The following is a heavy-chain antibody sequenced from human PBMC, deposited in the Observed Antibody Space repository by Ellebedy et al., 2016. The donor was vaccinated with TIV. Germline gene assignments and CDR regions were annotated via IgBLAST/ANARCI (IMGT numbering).Heavy chain of an antibody. CDR1: GGTFSSYA. D-gene: IGHD4-17*01. CDR2: ISAYNGNT. CDR3: ARSTSAPYGDYGWFDP. Sequence: ASVKVSCTASGGTFSSYAISWVRQAPGQGLEWMGWISAYNGNTNYAQKLQGRVTMTTDTSTSTAYMELRSLRSDDTAVYYCARSTSAPYGDYGWFDPWGQGTLVTVSS. V-gene: IGHV1-18*01. J-gene: IGHJ5*02.